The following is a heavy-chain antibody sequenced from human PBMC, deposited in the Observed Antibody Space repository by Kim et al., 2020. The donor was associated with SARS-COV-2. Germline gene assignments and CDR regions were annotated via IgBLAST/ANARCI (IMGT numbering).Heavy chain of an antibody. CDR2: INHSGST. V-gene: IGHV4-34*01. D-gene: IGHD6-13*01. J-gene: IGHJ6*02. CDR3: ARGHRALFVAAGRPYYYGMDV. Sequence: SETLSLTCAVYGGSFSGYYWSWIRQPPGKGLEWIGEINHSGSTNYNPSLKSRVTISVDTSKNQFSLKLSSVTAADTAVYYCARGHRALFVAAGRPYYYGMDVWGQGTTVTVSS. CDR1: GGSFSGYY.